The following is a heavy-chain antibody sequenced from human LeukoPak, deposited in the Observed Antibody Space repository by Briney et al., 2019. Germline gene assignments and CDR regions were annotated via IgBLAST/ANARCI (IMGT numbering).Heavy chain of an antibody. J-gene: IGHJ4*02. CDR1: GFTFSSYW. D-gene: IGHD2-2*01. CDR3: ARTDSTSAGYFDY. V-gene: IGHV3-7*01. CDR2: INQFGIEK. Sequence: GGSLRLSCAASGFTFSSYWMSWVRQVPGKGLEWVANINQFGIEKKYVDSVKGRFTISRDNAKNSVYLQMNNLRVEDTAVYYCARTDSTSAGYFDYWGQGTLVTVSS.